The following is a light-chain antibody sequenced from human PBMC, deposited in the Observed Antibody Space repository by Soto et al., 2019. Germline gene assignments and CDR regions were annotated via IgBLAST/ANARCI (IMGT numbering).Light chain of an antibody. Sequence: QSALTQPASVSGSPGLSITISCTGTSNDIGLYNYVSWYQQHPGKAPKLVIYEVTYRPSGVSDRFSGSKSDNTASLTISGLQAEDEADYYCSSYTLSSTWVFGGGTKLTVL. V-gene: IGLV2-14*01. CDR3: SSYTLSSTWV. CDR1: SNDIGLYNY. J-gene: IGLJ3*02. CDR2: EVT.